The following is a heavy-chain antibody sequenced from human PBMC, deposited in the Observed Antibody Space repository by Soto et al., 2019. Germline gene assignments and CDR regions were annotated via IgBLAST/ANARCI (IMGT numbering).Heavy chain of an antibody. Sequence: SETLSLTCAVSGGSISSGGYYWSWIRQPPGKGLEWIGYISYNGNTNYNPSLKSRVTILIDTSKSQFSLKLSSVTAADTAVYYCARGNGFNLYWGQGALVTVSS. CDR1: GGSISSGGYY. CDR2: ISYNGNT. V-gene: IGHV4-61*08. D-gene: IGHD2-8*01. CDR3: ARGNGFNLY. J-gene: IGHJ4*02.